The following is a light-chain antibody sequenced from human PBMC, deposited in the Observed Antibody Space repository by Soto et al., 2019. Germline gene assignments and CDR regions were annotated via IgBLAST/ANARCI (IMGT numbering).Light chain of an antibody. Sequence: EIVLTQSPGTLSLSPGKRATLSCRASQSVSASYLAWYQQKPGQAPRLVIYGASSRAAGTPDRFSGSGSGTYFTLTIGGLELEDFALYYCQQYYSLPRRFGQGTKVDI. CDR3: QQYYSLPRR. V-gene: IGKV3-20*01. CDR2: GAS. CDR1: QSVSASY. J-gene: IGKJ1*01.